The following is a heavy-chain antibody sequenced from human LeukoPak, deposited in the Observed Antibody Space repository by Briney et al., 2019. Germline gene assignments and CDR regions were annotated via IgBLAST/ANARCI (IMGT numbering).Heavy chain of an antibody. Sequence: SWVRQPPGKALEWLALIYWNDDKRYSPSLKSRLTITKDTSKNQVVLTMTNMDPVDTATYYCAHSIVGAIMGWFDPWGQGTLVTVSS. V-gene: IGHV2-5*01. CDR2: IYWNDDK. CDR3: AHSIVGAIMGWFDP. D-gene: IGHD1-26*01. J-gene: IGHJ5*02.